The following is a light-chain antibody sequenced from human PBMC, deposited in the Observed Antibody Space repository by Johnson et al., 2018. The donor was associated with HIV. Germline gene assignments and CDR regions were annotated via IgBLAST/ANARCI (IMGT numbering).Light chain of an antibody. CDR3: GTWDSSLSAGV. CDR1: SSNIGNNY. V-gene: IGLV1-51*01. CDR2: DNS. Sequence: QSVLTQPPSVSAAPGQKVTISCSGSSSNIGNNYVSWYQHLPGTAPKLLVYDNSKRPSGIPDRFSGSKSGTSATQGITALQTGDEADYYCGTWDSSLSAGVFGTGTKVTVL. J-gene: IGLJ1*01.